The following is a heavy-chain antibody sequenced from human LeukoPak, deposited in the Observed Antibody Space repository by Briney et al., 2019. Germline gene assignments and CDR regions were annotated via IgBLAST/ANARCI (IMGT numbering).Heavy chain of an antibody. CDR2: INWNGGST. Sequence: GGSLRLSCAASGFTFDDYGMSWVRQAPGKGLEWVSGINWNGGSTGYADSIKGRFTISRDNAKNSLYLQMNSLRAEDTALYYCARRVDTAMALVYWGQGTLVTVSS. CDR1: GFTFDDYG. J-gene: IGHJ4*02. D-gene: IGHD5-18*01. CDR3: ARRVDTAMALVY. V-gene: IGHV3-20*04.